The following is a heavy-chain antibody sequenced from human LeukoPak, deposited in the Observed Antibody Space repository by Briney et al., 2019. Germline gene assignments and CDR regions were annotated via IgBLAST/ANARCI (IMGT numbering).Heavy chain of an antibody. CDR2: INPAGSEI. CDR1: GFTFSSSW. D-gene: IGHD3-16*01. V-gene: IGHV3-7*05. Sequence: GGSLRLPCAASGFTFSSSWMSWVRQAPGKGLYWVADINPAGSEILYVDSAKGRFTISRDNAKNSVYLQMNSLTVEDTAVYYCARDPAFGALDIWGQGTVVTVSS. J-gene: IGHJ3*02. CDR3: ARDPAFGALDI.